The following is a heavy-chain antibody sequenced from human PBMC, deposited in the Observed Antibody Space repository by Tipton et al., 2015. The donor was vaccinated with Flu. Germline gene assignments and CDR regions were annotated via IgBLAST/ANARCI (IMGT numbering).Heavy chain of an antibody. Sequence: QLVQSGPEVKKPGSSVKVSCKASGGTFSSYAISWVRQAPGQGLEWMGGIIPIFGTANYAQKFQGRVTITADESTSTAYMELSSLRSEDTAVYYCARAGAARPLVDYYYYYMDVWGKGTTVTVSS. V-gene: IGHV1-69*01. CDR1: GGTFSSYA. J-gene: IGHJ6*03. CDR2: IIPIFGTA. CDR3: ARAGAARPLVDYYYYYMDV. D-gene: IGHD6-6*01.